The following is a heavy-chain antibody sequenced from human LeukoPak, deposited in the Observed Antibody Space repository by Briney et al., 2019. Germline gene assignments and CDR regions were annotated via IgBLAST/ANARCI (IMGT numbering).Heavy chain of an antibody. D-gene: IGHD3-16*02. CDR3: ARLPYFFGGVIPNYYGMDV. V-gene: IGHV1-18*01. CDR2: ISAYNDNT. Sequence: IXWVGQAXGQGREWRGWISAYNDNTNSAQQLQVRLTMTTATSTSTAYMELRSLRSEDTAVYYCARLPYFFGGVIPNYYGMDVWGQGTTVTVSS. J-gene: IGHJ6*02.